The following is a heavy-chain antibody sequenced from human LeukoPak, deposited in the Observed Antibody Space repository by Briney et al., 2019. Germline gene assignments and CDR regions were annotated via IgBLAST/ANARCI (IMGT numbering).Heavy chain of an antibody. V-gene: IGHV3-11*06. CDR2: ISSSSSYT. D-gene: IGHD1-26*01. CDR1: GFTFGDYY. CDR3: ARSTTVGSSYFDY. Sequence: PGGSLRLSCAASGFTFGDYYMSWIRQAPGKGLEWVSYISSSSSYTNYADSVKGRFTISRDNAKNSLYLQMNSLRAEDTAVYYCARSTTVGSSYFDYWGQGTLVTVSS. J-gene: IGHJ4*02.